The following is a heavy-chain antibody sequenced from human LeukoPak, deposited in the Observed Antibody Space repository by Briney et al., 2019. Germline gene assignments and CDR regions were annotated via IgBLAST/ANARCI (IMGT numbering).Heavy chain of an antibody. CDR2: ISSSSSYI. CDR3: ARDILTGYGD. J-gene: IGHJ4*02. V-gene: IGHV3-21*01. CDR1: GFTFSSYA. D-gene: IGHD3-9*01. Sequence: GGSLRLSCAASGFTFSSYAMSWVRQAPGKGLEWVSSISSSSSYIYYADSVKGRFTISRDNAKNSLYLQMNSLRAEDTAVYYCARDILTGYGDWGQGTLVTVSS.